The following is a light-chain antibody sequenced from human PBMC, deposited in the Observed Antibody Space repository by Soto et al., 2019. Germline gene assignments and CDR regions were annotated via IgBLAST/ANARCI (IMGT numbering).Light chain of an antibody. CDR3: QQLSTYPLS. Sequence: EIQMTQSPSTLSGSVGDRVTITCRASQTISSWLTWYQQKPGKAPKLLIYKPSTLKSGVPSRFSGSGSGTEFSLTISSLQPDDFATYYCQQLSTYPLSFGGGTKVDIK. CDR1: QTISSW. J-gene: IGKJ4*01. CDR2: KPS. V-gene: IGKV1-5*03.